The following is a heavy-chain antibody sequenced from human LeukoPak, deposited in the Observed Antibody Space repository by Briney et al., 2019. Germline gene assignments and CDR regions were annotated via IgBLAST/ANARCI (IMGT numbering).Heavy chain of an antibody. Sequence: GGSLRLSCAASGFTLSSYALSWVRQAPGKGLEWVSAISGSGGSTYYADSVKGRFTISRDNSKNTLYLQMNSLRSEDTAVYYCAKSGRRWELLRNYFDYWGQGTLVTVSS. CDR3: AKSGRRWELLRNYFDY. CDR1: GFTLSSYA. V-gene: IGHV3-23*01. CDR2: ISGSGGST. J-gene: IGHJ4*02. D-gene: IGHD1-26*01.